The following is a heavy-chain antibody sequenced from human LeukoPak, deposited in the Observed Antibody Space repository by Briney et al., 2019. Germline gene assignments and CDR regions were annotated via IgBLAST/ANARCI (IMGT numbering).Heavy chain of an antibody. CDR3: ARDGDRGPIFDY. Sequence: SETLSLTCAVSGGSISSGGNSWSWLRQPPGKGLEWIGYIYHTGSTNYNPSLKSRVTISVDRSKNQFSLKLSSVTAADTAVYYCARDGDRGPIFDYWGQGTLVTVSS. J-gene: IGHJ4*02. D-gene: IGHD2-21*01. CDR2: IYHTGST. V-gene: IGHV4-30-2*01. CDR1: GGSISSGGNS.